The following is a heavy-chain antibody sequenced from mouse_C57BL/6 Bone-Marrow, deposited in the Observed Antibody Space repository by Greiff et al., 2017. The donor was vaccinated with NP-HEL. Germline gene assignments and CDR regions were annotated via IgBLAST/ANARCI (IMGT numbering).Heavy chain of an antibody. CDR1: GFNIKDDY. V-gene: IGHV14-4*01. D-gene: IGHD2-10*02. Sequence: VQLKQSGAELVRPGASVKLSCTASGFNIKDDYMHWVKQRPEQGLEWIGWIDPENGDTEYASKFQGKATITADTSSNPAYLQLSSLTSKDAAVYYCTTAYGRYFNVWGTGTTVTVSS. CDR3: TTAYGRYFNV. CDR2: IDPENGDT. J-gene: IGHJ1*03.